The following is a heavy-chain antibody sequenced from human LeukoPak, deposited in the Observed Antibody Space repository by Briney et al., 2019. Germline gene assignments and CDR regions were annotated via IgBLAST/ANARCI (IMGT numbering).Heavy chain of an antibody. J-gene: IGHJ4*02. D-gene: IGHD3-22*01. CDR2: IYHSGST. CDR1: GGSISSGGYS. CDR3: ARDGDYYDSSGYAFGY. Sequence: SQTLSLTCAVSGGSISSGGYSWSWIRQPPGKGLEWIGYIYHSGSTYYNPSLKSRVTISVDRSKNQFSLKLSSVTAADTAVYYCARDGDYYDSSGYAFGYWGQGTLVTVSS. V-gene: IGHV4-30-2*01.